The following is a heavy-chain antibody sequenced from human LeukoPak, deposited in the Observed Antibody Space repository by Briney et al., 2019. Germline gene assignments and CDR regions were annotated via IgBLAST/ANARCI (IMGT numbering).Heavy chain of an antibody. D-gene: IGHD2-2*01. CDR3: AKSASTLVATYWYFDL. J-gene: IGHJ2*01. CDR1: GDSVSSNSAA. V-gene: IGHV6-1*01. CDR2: TYYRSKWYS. Sequence: PSQTLSLTCAISGDSVSSNSAAWNWIRQSPSRGLEWLGRTYYRSKWYSDYAVSVTGRVTINPDTSKNQISLQLNSVTPEDTAVYYCAKSASTLVATYWYFDLWGRGTLVTVSS.